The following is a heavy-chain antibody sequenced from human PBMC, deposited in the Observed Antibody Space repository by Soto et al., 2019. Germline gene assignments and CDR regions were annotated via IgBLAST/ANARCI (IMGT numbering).Heavy chain of an antibody. V-gene: IGHV3-73*01. CDR1: GFTFSGSA. CDR2: IRSKANSYAT. Sequence: GGSLRLSCAASGFTFSGSAMHWVRQASGKGLEWVGRIRSKANSYATAYAASVKGRFTISRDDSKNTVYLQMNSLKTEDTAVYSCTSLNVVGASHDIWGQGTMVTVSS. D-gene: IGHD1-26*01. CDR3: TSLNVVGASHDI. J-gene: IGHJ3*02.